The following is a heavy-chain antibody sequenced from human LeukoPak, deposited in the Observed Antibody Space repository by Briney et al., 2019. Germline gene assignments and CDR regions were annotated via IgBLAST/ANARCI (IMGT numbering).Heavy chain of an antibody. CDR1: EFTFSNYW. Sequence: GGSLRLSCAASEFTFSNYWMNWVRQAPGKGLEWVANIKHDGAEKYYVDSVRGRFTISRDNAKNSLYLQMNSLRAEDTAVYYCARDRSSMSTVITTGKAGFDPWGQGTLVTVSS. D-gene: IGHD3-16*01. CDR2: IKHDGAEK. J-gene: IGHJ5*02. V-gene: IGHV3-7*01. CDR3: ARDRSSMSTVITTGKAGFDP.